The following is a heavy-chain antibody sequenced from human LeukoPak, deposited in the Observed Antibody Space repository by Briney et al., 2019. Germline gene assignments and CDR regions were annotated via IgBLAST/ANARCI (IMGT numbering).Heavy chain of an antibody. CDR1: GASVSSSGYY. V-gene: IGHV4-31*03. CDR3: ARVLMTMVRGVIHTHKDNCYYGMDV. J-gene: IGHJ6*02. CDR2: IYYRGST. D-gene: IGHD3-10*01. Sequence: PWETLSLTFTVAGASVSSSGYYSSWIRRHPGKGLERIVYIYYRGSTHYNTSLKRRVSISVDTTKNQCSVKLSSLTAPDTAAYYCARVLMTMVRGVIHTHKDNCYYGMDVWGQGTTVTVSS.